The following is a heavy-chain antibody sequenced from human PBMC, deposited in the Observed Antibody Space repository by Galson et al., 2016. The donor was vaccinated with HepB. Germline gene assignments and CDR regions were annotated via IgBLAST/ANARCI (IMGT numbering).Heavy chain of an antibody. Sequence: SLRLSCAVSGFTFTSYAMSWVRQAPGKGLEWVSGINNSGGGTYYADSVKGRFTISRDDSKNTLYLQMNSLGAEDTAVYYCAKYRTYYYEGSVSYWGYFQHWGQGTLVTVSS. CDR1: GFTFTSYA. V-gene: IGHV3-23*01. CDR3: AKYRTYYYEGSVSYWGYFQH. D-gene: IGHD3-22*01. CDR2: INNSGGGT. J-gene: IGHJ1*01.